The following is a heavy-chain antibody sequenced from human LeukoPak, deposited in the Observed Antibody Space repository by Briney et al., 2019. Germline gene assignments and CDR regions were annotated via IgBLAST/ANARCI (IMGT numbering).Heavy chain of an antibody. V-gene: IGHV3-21*01. J-gene: IGHJ3*02. Sequence: GGSLRLSCAASGFTFSTYSMNWVRQAPGKGLEWVSSISSSSSYIYYADSVKGRFTISRDNAKNSLYLQMNSLRAEDTAVYYCARLKLSGYDPVGAFDIWGQGTMVTVSS. CDR1: GFTFSTYS. D-gene: IGHD5-12*01. CDR3: ARLKLSGYDPVGAFDI. CDR2: ISSSSSYI.